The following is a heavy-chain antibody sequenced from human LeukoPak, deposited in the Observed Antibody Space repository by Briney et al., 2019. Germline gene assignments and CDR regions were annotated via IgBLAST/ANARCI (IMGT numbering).Heavy chain of an antibody. D-gene: IGHD3-10*01. CDR2: IYYSGST. Sequence: SETLSLTCTVSGGSISSYYWNWIRQPPGKGLEWIGYIYYSGSTNYNPSLKSRVTISVDTSKNQFSLKLTSVTAADTAVYYCARQLPSARATRGLDVWGKGTTVTVSS. CDR1: GGSISSYY. J-gene: IGHJ6*04. V-gene: IGHV4-59*08. CDR3: ARQLPSARATRGLDV.